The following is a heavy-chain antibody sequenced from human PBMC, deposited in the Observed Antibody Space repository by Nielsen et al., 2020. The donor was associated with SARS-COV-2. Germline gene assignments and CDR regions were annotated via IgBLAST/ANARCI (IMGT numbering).Heavy chain of an antibody. CDR2: IWNDGNHK. J-gene: IGHJ6*02. CDR3: AKDRTAYYYGMDV. CDR1: GFTFKNYG. V-gene: IGHV3-33*06. Sequence: GESLKISCAASGFTFKNYGMHWVRQAPGKGLEWVAVIWNDGNHKYYADSVKGRFTVSRDNPKSTLLLQMSSLRAEDTAVYFCAKDRTAYYYGMDVWGQGTTVTVSS.